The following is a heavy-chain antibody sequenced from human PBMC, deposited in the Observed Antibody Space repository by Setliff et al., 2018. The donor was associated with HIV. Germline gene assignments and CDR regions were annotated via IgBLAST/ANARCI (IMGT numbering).Heavy chain of an antibody. CDR2: ISGYNGNT. D-gene: IGHD5-18*01. J-gene: IGHJ5*02. CDR3: ARNPIQIKRWSPGETWFDP. Sequence: ASVKVSCKASGFTFTSFSFTWVRQAPGQGLEWMGWISGYNGNTNYAQKLHGRVTMTTDTSTNTAYMELRSLRSDDTAIYYCARNPIQIKRWSPGETWFDPWGQGTLVTVSS. CDR1: GFTFTSFS. V-gene: IGHV1-18*01.